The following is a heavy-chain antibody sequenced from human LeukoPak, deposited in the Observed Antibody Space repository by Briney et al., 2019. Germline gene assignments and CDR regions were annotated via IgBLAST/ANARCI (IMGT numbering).Heavy chain of an antibody. Sequence: GGSLTLSCAASGFTFSSYDMHWVRQAPGKGLEWVAVIWNDGNNKYYADSVKGRFTISRDDSKNTLYLQISSLRAEDTAVYYRARWGMESAGDLTYWVQGT. V-gene: IGHV3-33*01. D-gene: IGHD3-16*01. J-gene: IGHJ4*02. CDR3: ARWGMESAGDLTY. CDR2: IWNDGNNK. CDR1: GFTFSSYD.